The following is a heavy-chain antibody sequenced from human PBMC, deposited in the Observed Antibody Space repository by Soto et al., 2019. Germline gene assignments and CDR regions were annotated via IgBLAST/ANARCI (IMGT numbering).Heavy chain of an antibody. CDR1: GFSFSSYA. J-gene: IGHJ4*02. D-gene: IGHD1-26*01. V-gene: IGHV3-23*01. CDR3: AKHRWELLGGGVDY. Sequence: EVQLLESGGGLVRAGGSLRLSCAAYGFSFSSYAMSWVRQAPGKGREWVSAISGSGGSTYYADSVKGRFTISRDNSKNTLYLQMNRLRAEDTAVYYCAKHRWELLGGGVDYWGQGTLVTVSS. CDR2: ISGSGGST.